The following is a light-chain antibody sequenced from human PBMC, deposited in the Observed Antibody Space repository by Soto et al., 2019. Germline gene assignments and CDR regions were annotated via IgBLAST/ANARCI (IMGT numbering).Light chain of an antibody. CDR1: SSDVGGYNY. Sequence: QSALTQPGSVSGSPGQSITISCTGTSSDVGGYNYVSWYQQHPGKAPKLMIYEVSNRPSGVSNRFSGSKSGNTASLTISGLQAEDEADYYCSSYTSSSTTSHVFGTGTKVTVL. CDR2: EVS. J-gene: IGLJ1*01. CDR3: SSYTSSSTTSHV. V-gene: IGLV2-14*01.